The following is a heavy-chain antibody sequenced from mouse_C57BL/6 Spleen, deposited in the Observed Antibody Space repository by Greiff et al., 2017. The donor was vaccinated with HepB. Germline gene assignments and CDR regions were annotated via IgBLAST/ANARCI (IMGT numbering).Heavy chain of an antibody. Sequence: VQLQQPGAELVKPGASVKLSCKASGYTFTSYWMHWVKQRPGRGLEWIGRIDPNSGGTKYNEKFKSKATLTVDKPSNTASMQLSILTSEDSAVYYCARKGSSNYEGLAYWGQGTLVTVSA. CDR2: IDPNSGGT. V-gene: IGHV1-72*01. J-gene: IGHJ3*01. CDR1: GYTFTSYW. D-gene: IGHD2-5*01. CDR3: ARKGSSNYEGLAY.